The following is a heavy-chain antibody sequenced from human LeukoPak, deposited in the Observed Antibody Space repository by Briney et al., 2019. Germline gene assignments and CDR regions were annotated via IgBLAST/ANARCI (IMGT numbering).Heavy chain of an antibody. Sequence: SVKVSCKASGGTFSSYAISWVRQAPGQGLEWMGGIIPIFGTANYAQKFQGRVTITTDESTSTAYMELSSLRSEDTAVYYCARWPLSPMTRQPHYYYYYMDVWGKGTTVTVSS. V-gene: IGHV1-69*05. CDR1: GGTFSSYA. CDR2: IIPIFGTA. D-gene: IGHD3-22*01. CDR3: ARWPLSPMTRQPHYYYYYMDV. J-gene: IGHJ6*03.